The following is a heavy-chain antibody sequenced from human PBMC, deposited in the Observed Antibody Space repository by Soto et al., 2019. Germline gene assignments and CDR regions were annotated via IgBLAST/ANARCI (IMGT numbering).Heavy chain of an antibody. CDR2: IYYSGST. CDR1: GGSISSYY. J-gene: IGHJ6*03. D-gene: IGHD3-10*01. Sequence: SETLSLTCTVSGGSISSYYWSWIRQPPGKGLEWIGYIYYSGSTNYNPSLKSRVTISVDTSKNQFSLKLSSVTAADTAVYYCARVVTMVRGVNYYYYHYMDVWGKGTTVTVSS. V-gene: IGHV4-59*01. CDR3: ARVVTMVRGVNYYYYHYMDV.